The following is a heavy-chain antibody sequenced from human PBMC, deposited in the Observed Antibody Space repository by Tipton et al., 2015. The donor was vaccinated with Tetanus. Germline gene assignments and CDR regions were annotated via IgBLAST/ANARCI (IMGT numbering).Heavy chain of an antibody. V-gene: IGHV4-39*01. CDR2: IYYSGTT. Sequence: TLSLTCSVSRGSINSGTFYWAWLRQPPGKGLQWIGNIYYSGTTYYNSSLESRVTIALDPSKNQFSLRLTSVTAADTAVYYCARANYEIPKKGPFDAWGQGALVIVSS. D-gene: IGHD3-9*01. CDR1: RGSINSGTFY. CDR3: ARANYEIPKKGPFDA. J-gene: IGHJ4*02.